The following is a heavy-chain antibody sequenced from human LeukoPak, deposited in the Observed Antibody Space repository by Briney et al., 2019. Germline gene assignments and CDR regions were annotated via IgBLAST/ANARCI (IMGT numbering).Heavy chain of an antibody. CDR1: GFSFSSYV. CDR3: AKYAPPTTVVTRFFDY. Sequence: SGGSLRLSCAASGFSFSSYVMTWVRQAPGKGLEWVSVIGGEGGGIQYADSVKGRFSTSRDNSKNTLYLQMNSLRAEDTAVYYCAKYAPPTTVVTRFFDYWGQGTLVTVSS. D-gene: IGHD4-23*01. V-gene: IGHV3-23*01. CDR2: IGGEGGGI. J-gene: IGHJ4*02.